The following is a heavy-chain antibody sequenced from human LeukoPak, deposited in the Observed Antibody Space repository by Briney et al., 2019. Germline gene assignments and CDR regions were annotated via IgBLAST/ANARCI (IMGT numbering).Heavy chain of an antibody. Sequence: ASVKVSCKASGYTFTSYGISWVRQAPGQGLEWMGWISAYNGNTNYAQKLQGRVTMTTDTSTSTAYMELRSLRSDDTAVYYCARGTVADYYDSSGYYVIWGQGTMVTVSS. CDR3: ARGTVADYYDSSGYYVI. J-gene: IGHJ3*02. V-gene: IGHV1-18*01. D-gene: IGHD3-22*01. CDR1: GYTFTSYG. CDR2: ISAYNGNT.